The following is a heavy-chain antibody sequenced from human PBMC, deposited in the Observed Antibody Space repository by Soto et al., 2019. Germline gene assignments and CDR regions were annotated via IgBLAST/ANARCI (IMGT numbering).Heavy chain of an antibody. D-gene: IGHD3-16*01. CDR2: IWSDGSNK. J-gene: IGHJ6*03. CDR3: AREQGGKYFFYFLDV. CDR1: EFIFSSYG. V-gene: IGHV3-33*01. Sequence: GGSLRLSCAASEFIFSSYGMHWVRQAPGKGLEWVAVIWSDGSNKYYADSVKGRFTISRDNSNNTLYLQMNSLRAEDTAVYFYAREQGGKYFFYFLDVWGKGTKVTVSS.